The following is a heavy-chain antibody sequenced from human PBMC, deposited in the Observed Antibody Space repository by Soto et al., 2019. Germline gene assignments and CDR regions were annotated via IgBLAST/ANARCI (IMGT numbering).Heavy chain of an antibody. CDR2: ISDSGDST. CDR1: GFPFSSYA. V-gene: IGHV3-23*01. CDR3: AKLRLDLRDAFDI. D-gene: IGHD2-2*03. Sequence: EVQLLASGGDLEQPGGSLRLSCIVSGFPFSSYAMTWVRQAPGKGLEWVSTISDSGDSTYYADSVKGRVVISRDNSKSTLYLQMNSLRAEDTAAYYCAKLRLDLRDAFDIWGQGTMVTVSS. J-gene: IGHJ3*02.